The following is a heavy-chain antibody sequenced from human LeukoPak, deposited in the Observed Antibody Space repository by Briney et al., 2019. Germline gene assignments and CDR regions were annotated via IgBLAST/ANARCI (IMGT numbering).Heavy chain of an antibody. V-gene: IGHV3-53*01. J-gene: IGHJ3*02. CDR1: GFTVSSNY. D-gene: IGHD3-10*01. CDR3: ARDRYFGELGAFDI. Sequence: PGGSLRLSCAASGFTVSSNYMSWVRQAPGKGLEWVSVIYSGGSTYYADSVKGRFTISRDNSKNTLYLQMNSLRAEDTAVYYCARDRYFGELGAFDIWGQGTMVTVSS. CDR2: IYSGGST.